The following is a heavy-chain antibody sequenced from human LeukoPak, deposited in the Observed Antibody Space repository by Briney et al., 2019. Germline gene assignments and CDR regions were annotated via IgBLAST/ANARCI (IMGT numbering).Heavy chain of an antibody. CDR3: ARNTGYYYYYYYMDV. J-gene: IGHJ6*03. CDR1: GGSISSYY. Sequence: SETLSLTCTVSGGSISSYYWSWIRQPAGKGLEWLGRIYTSGSTSYNPSLKSRVTMSVDTSKNQFSLKLSSVAAADTAVYYCARNTGYYYYYYYMDVWGKGTTVTISS. V-gene: IGHV4-4*07. CDR2: IYTSGST.